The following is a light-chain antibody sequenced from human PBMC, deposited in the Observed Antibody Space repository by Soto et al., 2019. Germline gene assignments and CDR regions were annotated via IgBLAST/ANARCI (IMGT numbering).Light chain of an antibody. CDR3: ETWDSRPWV. V-gene: IGLV4-60*02. J-gene: IGLJ3*02. CDR1: SGHSTYI. CDR2: GEGSGSY. Sequence: QLVLTQSSSASASLGSSVKLTCTLSSGHSTYIIAWHQQQPGKAPRYLLKGEGSGSYNKGSGVPDRFSGSSSGADRYLTISTLQFEDEADYYCETWDSRPWVFGGGTKLTVL.